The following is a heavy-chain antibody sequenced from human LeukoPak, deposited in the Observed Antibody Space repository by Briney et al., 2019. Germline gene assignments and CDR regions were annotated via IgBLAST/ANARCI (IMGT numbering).Heavy chain of an antibody. J-gene: IGHJ6*03. CDR1: GYTFTSYG. Sequence: ASVKVSCKASGYTFTSYGISWVRQAPGQGLEWMGWISAYNGNTNYAQKLQGRVTMTTDTSTSTAYMELRSLRSDDTAVYYCARYFILAAAGYYYMDVWGKGTTVTVSS. CDR3: ARYFILAAAGYYYMDV. CDR2: ISAYNGNT. V-gene: IGHV1-18*01. D-gene: IGHD6-13*01.